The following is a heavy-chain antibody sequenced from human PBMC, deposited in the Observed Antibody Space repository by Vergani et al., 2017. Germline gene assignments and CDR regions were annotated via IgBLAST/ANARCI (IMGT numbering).Heavy chain of an antibody. V-gene: IGHV3-30*18. J-gene: IGHJ4*02. CDR3: AKASGRIMITVGGVTGDY. Sequence: QVQLVESGGGVVQPGRSLRLSCAASGFTFSSYGMHWVRQAPGKGLEWVAVISYDGSNKYYADSVKGRFTISIDNSKNTLYLQMNRLRAEDTAVYYCAKASGRIMITVGGVTGDYWGQGTLVTVSS. CDR2: ISYDGSNK. CDR1: GFTFSSYG. D-gene: IGHD3-16*01.